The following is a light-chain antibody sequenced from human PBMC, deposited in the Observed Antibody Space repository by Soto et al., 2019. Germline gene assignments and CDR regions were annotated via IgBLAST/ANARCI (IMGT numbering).Light chain of an antibody. CDR1: SSDVGGFNY. CDR3: SSYTSGSTLLV. J-gene: IGLJ1*01. V-gene: IGLV2-14*01. CDR2: GVT. Sequence: QSALTQPASVSGSPGQSLTISCTGTSSDVGGFNYVSWYQQHPGKAPKLMISGVTNRPSGVSNRFSGSKSGNTASLTISGLQAGDEADYYCSSYTSGSTLLVFGTGTKVT.